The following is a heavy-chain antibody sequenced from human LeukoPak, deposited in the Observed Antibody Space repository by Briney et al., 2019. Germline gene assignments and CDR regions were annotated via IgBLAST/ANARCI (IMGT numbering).Heavy chain of an antibody. CDR2: IYTGGTT. CDR3: ARDSSSYYFDY. D-gene: IGHD6-6*01. Sequence: GGPRRLSCAASGFSVTSNNMNWVPQAPGKGLEWVSIIYTGGTTHYADSLNDRFTISRDDSINTLYLQMNSLRAEDTAVYYCARDSSSYYFDYWGQGTLVTVSS. CDR1: GFSVTSNN. J-gene: IGHJ4*02. V-gene: IGHV3-66*01.